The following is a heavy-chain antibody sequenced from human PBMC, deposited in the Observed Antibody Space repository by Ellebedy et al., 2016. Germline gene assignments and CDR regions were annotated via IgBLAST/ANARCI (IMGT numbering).Heavy chain of an antibody. D-gene: IGHD3-16*01. V-gene: IGHV3-74*01. J-gene: IGHJ3*02. CDR2: IKSDGGST. CDR3: ASGFTHYGAFDI. CDR1: GFTFSIYW. Sequence: GGSLRLSXAASGFTFSIYWMHWVRQAPGKGLVWVSHIKSDGGSTIYADSVKGRFTISRDNAKNTLYLQMNSLRAEDTAVYYCASGFTHYGAFDIWGQGTMVTVSS.